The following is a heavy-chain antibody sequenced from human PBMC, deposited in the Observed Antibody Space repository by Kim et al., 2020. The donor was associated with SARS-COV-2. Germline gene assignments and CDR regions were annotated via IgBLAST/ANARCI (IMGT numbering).Heavy chain of an antibody. D-gene: IGHD5-18*01. J-gene: IGHJ4*02. CDR3: ARGSTGYSYGSRFDY. V-gene: IGHV3-53*01. Sequence: SVKGRFTISRENAKNTLYLQRNSLTAEDTAVYYCARGSTGYSYGSRFDYWGQGTLVTVSS.